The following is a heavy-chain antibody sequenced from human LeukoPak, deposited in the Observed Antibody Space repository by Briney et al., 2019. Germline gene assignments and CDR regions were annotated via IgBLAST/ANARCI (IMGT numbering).Heavy chain of an antibody. J-gene: IGHJ4*02. CDR1: GFTFSSYA. CDR2: ISGSGGST. D-gene: IGHD3-10*01. V-gene: IGHV3-23*01. CDR3: AYYYGSGSYSY. Sequence: GGSLRLSCAASGFTFSSYAMSWVRQAPGKGLEWVAAISGSGGSTYYADPVKGRFTISRDNSKNTLYLQMNSLRAEDTAVYYCAYYYGSGSYSYWGQGTLVTVSS.